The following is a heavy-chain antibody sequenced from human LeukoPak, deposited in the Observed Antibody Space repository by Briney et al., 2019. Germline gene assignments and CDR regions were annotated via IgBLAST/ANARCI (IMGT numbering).Heavy chain of an antibody. Sequence: GGSLRLSCAASGLTGSHNYVSWVRQAPGKGLEWVSAIHTSGDTCYADSVKGRFTISRDTSKNTLYLQINSLRVKDTAVYYCIVFGDSNHWGQGTLVTVSS. D-gene: IGHD4-17*01. CDR3: IVFGDSNH. CDR1: GLTGSHNY. V-gene: IGHV3-53*01. J-gene: IGHJ5*02. CDR2: IHTSGDT.